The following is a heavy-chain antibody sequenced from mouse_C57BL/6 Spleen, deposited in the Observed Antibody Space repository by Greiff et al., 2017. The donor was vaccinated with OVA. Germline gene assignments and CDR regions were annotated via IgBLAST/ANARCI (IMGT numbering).Heavy chain of an antibody. Sequence: QVQLQQSGPELVKPGASVKISCKASGYAFSSSWMNWVKQRPGQGLEWIGRIYPGDGDTNYNGKFKGKATLTADKSSSTAYMQLSSLTSEDSAVYFCIGHGGFAYWGQGTLVTVSA. CDR3: IGHGGFAY. J-gene: IGHJ3*01. CDR2: IYPGDGDT. CDR1: GYAFSSSW. V-gene: IGHV1-82*01.